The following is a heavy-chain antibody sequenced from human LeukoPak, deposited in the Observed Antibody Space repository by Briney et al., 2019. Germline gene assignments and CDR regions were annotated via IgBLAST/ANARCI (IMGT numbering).Heavy chain of an antibody. J-gene: IGHJ4*02. CDR1: GFTFSNYW. Sequence: PGGSLRLSCAASGFTFSNYWMSWVRQAPGEGLEWVANIKQDGSERYYVDSVKGRFTISRDNAKNSLYLQMNSLRAEDTAVYYCARYGGSYYFDNWGQGTLVTVSS. V-gene: IGHV3-7*01. CDR3: ARYGGSYYFDN. CDR2: IKQDGSER. D-gene: IGHD1-26*01.